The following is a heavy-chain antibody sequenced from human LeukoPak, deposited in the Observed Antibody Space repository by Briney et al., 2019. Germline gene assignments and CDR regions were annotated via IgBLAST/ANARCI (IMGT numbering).Heavy chain of an antibody. CDR1: GGSISSYY. Sequence: SETLSLTCTVSGGSISSYYWSWIRQPPGKGLEWIGYIYYSGSTNYNPSLKSRVTISVDTSKNQFSLKLSSVTAADTAVYYCATGGYYDILTGYSHDAFDIWGQGTMVTVSS. V-gene: IGHV4-59*01. CDR2: IYYSGST. CDR3: ATGGYYDILTGYSHDAFDI. J-gene: IGHJ3*02. D-gene: IGHD3-9*01.